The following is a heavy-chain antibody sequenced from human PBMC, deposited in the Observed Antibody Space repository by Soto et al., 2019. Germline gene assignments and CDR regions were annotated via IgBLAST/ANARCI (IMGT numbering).Heavy chain of an antibody. CDR3: GTPGMAYAAGGEDHEYGMDV. D-gene: IGHD2-2*01. CDR2: ISGSGGKT. V-gene: IGHV3-23*01. J-gene: IGHJ6*02. CDR1: GFNFNDYA. Sequence: EVQILESGGGLVQPGGSLRLACVVSGFNFNDYAMSWVRQAPGKGLEWMSVISGSGGKTYYADSVKGRFTISRDNSKNTLLLQVNSLRAEDTAVYYCGTPGMAYAAGGEDHEYGMDVWGQGTTVIVSS.